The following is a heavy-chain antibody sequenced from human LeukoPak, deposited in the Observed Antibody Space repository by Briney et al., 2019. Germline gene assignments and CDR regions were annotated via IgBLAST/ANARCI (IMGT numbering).Heavy chain of an antibody. J-gene: IGHJ4*02. D-gene: IGHD3-3*01. CDR1: GFTFDDYT. CDR2: ISWDGGST. V-gene: IGHV3-43*01. Sequence: PGGSLRLSCAASGFTFDDYTMHWVRQAPGKGLEWVSLISWDGGSTYYADSVKGRFTISRDNSKNSLYLQMNSLRTEDTALYYCAKGEVYDFWSGYSQFIDYWGQGTLVTVSS. CDR3: AKGEVYDFWSGYSQFIDY.